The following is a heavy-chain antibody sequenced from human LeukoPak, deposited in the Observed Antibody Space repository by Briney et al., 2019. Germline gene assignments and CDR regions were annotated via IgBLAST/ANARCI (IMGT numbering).Heavy chain of an antibody. CDR1: GFTFSTYW. Sequence: QTGGSLRLSCAASGFTFSTYWMHWVRQAPGKGLVCVSRIHSDGRSTSYADSVNGRLTISRDNAKNTLYLQMNSLRAEDTAVYYCARDRPGNTAIDYWGQGTLVTVSS. D-gene: IGHD5-18*01. J-gene: IGHJ4*02. CDR3: ARDRPGNTAIDY. V-gene: IGHV3-74*01. CDR2: IHSDGRST.